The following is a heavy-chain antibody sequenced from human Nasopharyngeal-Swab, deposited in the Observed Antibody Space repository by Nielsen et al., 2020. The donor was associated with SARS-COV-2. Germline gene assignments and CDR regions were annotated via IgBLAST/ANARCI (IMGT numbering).Heavy chain of an antibody. Sequence: VREMPVYSVQWMGRIDPSDSYTKYSPSFEGHVTFAADKSIGTVYLQWSSLRASDTAMYYCARLPYSSTSYYALDSWGQGTLVTVSS. D-gene: IGHD2-2*01. V-gene: IGHV5-10-1*01. J-gene: IGHJ5*01. CDR2: IDPSDSYT. CDR3: ARLPYSSTSYYALDS.